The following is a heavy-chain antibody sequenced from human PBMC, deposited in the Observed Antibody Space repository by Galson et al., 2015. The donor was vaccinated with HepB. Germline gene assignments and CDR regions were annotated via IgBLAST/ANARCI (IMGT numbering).Heavy chain of an antibody. CDR1: GFTLINYP. Sequence: SLGLSCADSGFTLINYPMHWVRQAPGKALEWVAVFSYDGISKFYADSVKGRFSVSRDTSKNMLNLQMDSLRAEDTAVYYCAREGGDGTGSFDGFDIWGQGTMVTVSS. CDR2: FSYDGISK. CDR3: AREGGDGTGSFDGFDI. D-gene: IGHD1-26*01. V-gene: IGHV3-30-3*01. J-gene: IGHJ3*02.